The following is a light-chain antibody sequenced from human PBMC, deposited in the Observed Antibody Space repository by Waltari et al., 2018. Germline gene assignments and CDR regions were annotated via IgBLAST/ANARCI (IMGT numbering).Light chain of an antibody. CDR2: GAS. V-gene: IGKV3-20*01. CDR1: QSVSRT. Sequence: EIVLTQSPGTLSLSPGERATLSCRASQSVSRTLAWYQQKPGQAPRLLIYGASTRATGIPERFSGGGSGTDFSLTIRRLEPEDFAVYYCQHYVSLPATFGQGTKVEVK. CDR3: QHYVSLPAT. J-gene: IGKJ1*01.